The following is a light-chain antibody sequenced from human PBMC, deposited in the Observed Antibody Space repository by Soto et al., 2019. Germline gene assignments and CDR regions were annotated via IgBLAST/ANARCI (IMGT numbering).Light chain of an antibody. CDR3: SSYTSRRIPV. CDR2: EVS. J-gene: IGLJ2*01. CDR1: SSDVGGYNY. Sequence: QSVLTQPASVSGSPGQSITISCTGTSSDVGGYNYVSWYQQHPGKAPKLMIYEVSRRPSGVSNRFSGSKSGNTASLTISGLQAEDEADYYCSSYTSRRIPVFGGGTKLTVL. V-gene: IGLV2-14*01.